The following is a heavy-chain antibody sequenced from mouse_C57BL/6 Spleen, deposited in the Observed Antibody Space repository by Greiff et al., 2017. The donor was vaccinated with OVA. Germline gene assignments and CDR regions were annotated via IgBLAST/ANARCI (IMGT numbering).Heavy chain of an antibody. CDR1: GFTFSSYA. CDR2: ISDGGSYT. CDR3: ASEGITTVVAKEGFDY. D-gene: IGHD1-1*01. Sequence: EVKLMESGGGLVKPGGSLKLSCAASGFTFSSYAMSWVRQTPEKRLEWVATISDGGSYTYYPDNVKGRFTISRDNAKNNLYLQMSHLKSEDTAMYYCASEGITTVVAKEGFDYWGQGTTLTVSS. J-gene: IGHJ2*01. V-gene: IGHV5-4*03.